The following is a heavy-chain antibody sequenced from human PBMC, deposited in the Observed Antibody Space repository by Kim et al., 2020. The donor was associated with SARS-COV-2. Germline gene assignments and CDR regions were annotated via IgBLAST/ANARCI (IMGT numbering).Heavy chain of an antibody. CDR1: GFTFSSYW. CDR3: ARELWFGELFIHLDV. Sequence: GGSLRLSCAASGFTFSSYWMHWVRQAPGKGLVWVSRINSDASSTSYADSVKGQFTISRDNAKNTLYLQMNSLRAEDTAVYYCARELWFGELFIHLDVWGQGTTVTVSS. D-gene: IGHD3-10*01. V-gene: IGHV3-74*01. CDR2: INSDASST. J-gene: IGHJ6*02.